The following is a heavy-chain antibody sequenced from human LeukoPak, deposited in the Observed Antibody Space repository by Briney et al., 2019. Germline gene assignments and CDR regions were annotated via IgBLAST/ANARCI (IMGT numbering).Heavy chain of an antibody. CDR2: ISGYNGKT. D-gene: IGHD1-7*01. Sequence: ASVKVSCKASGYSFSSCSISWVRQARGQGLEWMGWISGYNGKTKYAEKFQDRVTLTTDTSTSTAYMEMRSLRHDDTAIYYCARGLQWNYDLGWVAPWGPGTLVAVSS. CDR1: GYSFSSCS. CDR3: ARGLQWNYDLGWVAP. V-gene: IGHV1-18*01. J-gene: IGHJ5*02.